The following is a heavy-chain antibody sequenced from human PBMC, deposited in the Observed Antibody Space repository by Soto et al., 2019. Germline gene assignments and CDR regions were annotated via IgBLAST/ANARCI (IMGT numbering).Heavy chain of an antibody. J-gene: IGHJ4*02. Sequence: QVQLVDSGGGVVQPGRSLRLSCADSGFTFSSYAMHWVRQAPGKGLEWVAVISYDGSNKYYADSVKGRFTISRDNSKNTLYLQMNSMRAEETAVDYCAKYGRDDYWGQGTLVTVSS. CDR2: ISYDGSNK. D-gene: IGHD1-26*01. CDR3: AKYGRDDY. V-gene: IGHV3-30-3*02. CDR1: GFTFSSYA.